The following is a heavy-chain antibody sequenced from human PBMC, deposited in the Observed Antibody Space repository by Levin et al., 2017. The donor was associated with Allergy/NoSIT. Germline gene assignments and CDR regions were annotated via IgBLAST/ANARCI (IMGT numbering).Heavy chain of an antibody. Sequence: LSLPCAASGFTFNIYWMSWVRQSPGKGLEWVANIKQDGSEKHLVDSVKGRFTISRDNAKNSLYLHLNSLRAEDTAVYYCARLDYYDSSQFDSWGQGTLVTVSS. J-gene: IGHJ4*02. CDR2: IKQDGSEK. V-gene: IGHV3-7*01. CDR3: ARLDYYDSSQFDS. D-gene: IGHD3-22*01. CDR1: GFTFNIYW.